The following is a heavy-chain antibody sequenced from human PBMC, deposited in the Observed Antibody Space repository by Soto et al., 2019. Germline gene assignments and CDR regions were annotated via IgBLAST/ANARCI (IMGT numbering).Heavy chain of an antibody. D-gene: IGHD6-19*01. CDR2: INGHGDYP. J-gene: IGHJ1*01. V-gene: IGHV3-64D*08. Sequence: GGSLRLSCSASGFTFSSFAMHWVRQAPGKGLQHVSAINGHGDYPYYADSVKGRFTISRDNSKNTVYLQMNSLRAEDTALYYCVKDQVQQSLGPNIVSWGQGILVPVSS. CDR1: GFTFSSFA. CDR3: VKDQVQQSLGPNIVS.